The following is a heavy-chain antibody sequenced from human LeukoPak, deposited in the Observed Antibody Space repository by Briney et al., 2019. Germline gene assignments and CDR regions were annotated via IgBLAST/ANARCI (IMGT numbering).Heavy chain of an antibody. CDR2: IWYDGSNK. V-gene: IGHV3-33*01. CDR3: ARRGSSSYYYYYMDV. CDR1: GFTFSSYG. Sequence: GGSLRLSCAASGFTFSSYGMHWVRQAPGKGLEWVAVIWYDGSNKYYADSVKGRFTISRDNSKNTLYLQMNSLRAEDTAVYYGARRGSSSYYYYYMDVWGKGTTVTVSS. D-gene: IGHD6-6*01. J-gene: IGHJ6*03.